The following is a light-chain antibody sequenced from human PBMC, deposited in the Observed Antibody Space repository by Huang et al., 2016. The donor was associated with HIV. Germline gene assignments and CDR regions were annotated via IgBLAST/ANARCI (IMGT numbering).Light chain of an antibody. CDR1: QTVDMY. Sequence: DIQMTQSPSFLSASIGDRVTMSCRASQTVDMYLNWYQQTPGRAPKLLIYAASNLQSDVPSRFSGTGSETNFTLTISSLQPEDFVIYFCQQTYNVPRTFGQGTALEIK. V-gene: IGKV1-39*01. CDR3: QQTYNVPRT. J-gene: IGKJ2*01. CDR2: AAS.